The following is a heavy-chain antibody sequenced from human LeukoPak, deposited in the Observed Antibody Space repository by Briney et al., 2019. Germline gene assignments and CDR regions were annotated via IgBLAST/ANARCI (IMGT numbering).Heavy chain of an antibody. CDR2: INHSGST. V-gene: IGHV4-34*01. J-gene: IGHJ4*02. D-gene: IGHD4-17*01. Sequence: PSETLSLTCAVYGGSFSGYSWSWIRQPPGKGLEWIGEINHSGSTNYNPSLKSRVTISVDTSKNQFPLKLSSVTAADTAVYYCSRGEGMTTVTTYGFYFDSWGQGTLVTVSS. CDR3: SRGEGMTTVTTYGFYFDS. CDR1: GGSFSGYS.